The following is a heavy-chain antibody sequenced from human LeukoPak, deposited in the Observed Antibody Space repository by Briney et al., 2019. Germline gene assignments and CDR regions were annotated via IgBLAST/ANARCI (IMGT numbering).Heavy chain of an antibody. D-gene: IGHD3-22*01. Sequence: GGSLRLSCAASGFTFSSYAMSWVRQAPGKGLEWVSAISGSGGSTYYADSVKGRFTISRDNSKNTLYLQMNGLRAEDTAVYYCAKDPSVAYYYDSSINWGQGTLVTVSS. CDR1: GFTFSSYA. CDR3: AKDPSVAYYYDSSIN. CDR2: ISGSGGST. V-gene: IGHV3-23*01. J-gene: IGHJ4*02.